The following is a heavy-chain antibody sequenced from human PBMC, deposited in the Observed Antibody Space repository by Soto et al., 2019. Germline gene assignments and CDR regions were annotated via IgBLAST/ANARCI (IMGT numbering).Heavy chain of an antibody. D-gene: IGHD6-19*01. CDR3: ARWVTRMAEFDY. J-gene: IGHJ4*02. V-gene: IGHV4-39*01. Sequence: SETLSLTCTVSGGSISSSSYYWGWIRQPPGKGLEWIGSIYYSGSTYYNPSLKSRVTISVDTSKNQFSLKLSSVTAADTAVYYCARWVTRMAEFDYWGQGTLVTVSS. CDR2: IYYSGST. CDR1: GGSISSSSYY.